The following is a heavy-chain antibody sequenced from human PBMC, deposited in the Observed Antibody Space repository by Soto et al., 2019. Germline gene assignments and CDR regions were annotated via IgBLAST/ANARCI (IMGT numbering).Heavy chain of an antibody. Sequence: VQLLESGGDLVQPGGSLRLSCVTSRFTFNTFAMSWVRQAPGEGLEWVSAINAGGGNTHYADSVKGRFTISRDNSKNTLYLQMDSLRAEDTAVYYCAKHSYSDFWPGHYYYLDYWGQGNLVTVSS. CDR2: INAGGGNT. J-gene: IGHJ4*02. D-gene: IGHD3-3*01. CDR3: AKHSYSDFWPGHYYYLDY. CDR1: RFTFNTFA. V-gene: IGHV3-23*01.